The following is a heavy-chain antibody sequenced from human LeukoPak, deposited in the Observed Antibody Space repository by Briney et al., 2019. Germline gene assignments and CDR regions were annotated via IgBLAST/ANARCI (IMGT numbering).Heavy chain of an antibody. CDR3: ARGVSSGSNVDPFDS. V-gene: IGHV3-53*01. CDR2: MYSGGAT. J-gene: IGHJ5*01. Sequence: PGGSLRLSCAASGLIVSNNYMSWVRQAPGKGLEWVSVMYSGGATHYGISVQGRFTISRDNSKNTLYLQMNSLRAEDTAICFCARGVSSGSNVDPFDSWGQGTPVIVSS. D-gene: IGHD3-22*01. CDR1: GLIVSNNY.